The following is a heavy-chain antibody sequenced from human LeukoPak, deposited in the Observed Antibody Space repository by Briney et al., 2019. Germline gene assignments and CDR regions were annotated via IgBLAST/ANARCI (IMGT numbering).Heavy chain of an antibody. V-gene: IGHV4-34*01. CDR1: GGSFSGYY. Sequence: SETLSLTCAVYGGSFSGYYWSWIRQPPGKGLEWIGEINHSGSTNYNPSLKSRVTISVDTSKNQFSLKLSSVTAADTAVYYCARGGAGVWFGEFWFDYWGQGTLVTVSS. CDR2: INHSGST. CDR3: ARGGAGVWFGEFWFDY. D-gene: IGHD3-10*01. J-gene: IGHJ4*02.